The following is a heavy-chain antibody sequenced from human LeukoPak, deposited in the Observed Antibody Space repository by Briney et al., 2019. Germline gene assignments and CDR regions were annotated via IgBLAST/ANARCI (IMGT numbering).Heavy chain of an antibody. CDR3: ARDPAPATGAFDI. V-gene: IGHV3-53*01. CDR2: IFNSGDT. J-gene: IGHJ3*02. CDR1: GFTISSNY. Sequence: GGSLRLSCAASGFTISSNYMNWVRQAPGKGLEWISVIFNSGDTYYADSVKGRFTISRDTSKNTLYLQMNSLIVDDTAVYYCARDPAPATGAFDIWGQGTMVIIS. D-gene: IGHD1-1*01.